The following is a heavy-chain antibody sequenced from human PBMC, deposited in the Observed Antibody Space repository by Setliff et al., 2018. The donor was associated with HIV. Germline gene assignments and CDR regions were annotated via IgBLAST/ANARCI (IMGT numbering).Heavy chain of an antibody. D-gene: IGHD2-15*01. Sequence: KPSETLSLTCTVSGGSITSGGHYWSWIRQHPGKGLEWIGYIYYTGSTYYNPSLKSRVTISVDTSKNQFSLNLSSVTAADTALYYCARSSDRFCSCGSCSPVIYYWGQGTLVTVSS. CDR2: IYYTGST. CDR3: ARSSDRFCSCGSCSPVIYY. V-gene: IGHV4-31*03. CDR1: GGSITSGGHY. J-gene: IGHJ4*02.